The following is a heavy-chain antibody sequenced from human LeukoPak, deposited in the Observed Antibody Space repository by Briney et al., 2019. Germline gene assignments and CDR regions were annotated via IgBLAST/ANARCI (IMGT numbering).Heavy chain of an antibody. CDR3: ARRKWLGDAFDI. D-gene: IGHD5-12*01. V-gene: IGHV4-4*07. J-gene: IGHJ3*02. CDR2: IYPSGST. Sequence: SETLSLTCTVSGGSISSYYWSWIRRPAGKGLEWIGRIYPSGSTNYNPSLKSRVTMSVDTSKNQFSLKLSSVTAADTAVYYCARRKWLGDAFDIWGQGTMVTVSS. CDR1: GGSISSYY.